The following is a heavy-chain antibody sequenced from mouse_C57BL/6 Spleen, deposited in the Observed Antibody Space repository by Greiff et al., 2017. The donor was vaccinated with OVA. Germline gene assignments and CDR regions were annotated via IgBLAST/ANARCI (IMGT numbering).Heavy chain of an antibody. Sequence: EVKLQQSGPELVKPGASVKISCKASGYTFTDYYMNWVKQSHGKSLEWIGDINPNNGGTSYNQKFKGKATLTVDKSSSTAYMELRSLTSEDSAVYYCARGSNYAMDDWGQGTSVTVSS. J-gene: IGHJ4*01. CDR3: ARGSNYAMDD. CDR2: INPNNGGT. D-gene: IGHD6-1*01. CDR1: GYTFTDYY. V-gene: IGHV1-26*01.